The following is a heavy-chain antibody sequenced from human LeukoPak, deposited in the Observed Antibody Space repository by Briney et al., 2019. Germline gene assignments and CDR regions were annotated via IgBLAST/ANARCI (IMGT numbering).Heavy chain of an antibody. V-gene: IGHV4-59*08. Sequence: SETLSLTCTVSGGSISSYYWSWIRQPPGKGLEWIGYIYYSGSTNYNPSLKSRVTISVDTSKNQFSLKLSSVTAADTAVYYCARVFGYSYGYYFDYWGQGTLVTVSS. CDR2: IYYSGST. CDR1: GGSISSYY. D-gene: IGHD5-18*01. J-gene: IGHJ4*02. CDR3: ARVFGYSYGYYFDY.